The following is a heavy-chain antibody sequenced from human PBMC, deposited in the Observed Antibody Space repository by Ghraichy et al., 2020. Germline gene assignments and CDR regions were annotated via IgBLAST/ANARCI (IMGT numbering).Heavy chain of an antibody. Sequence: SQTLSLTCTVSGGSISSSSYYWGWIRQPPGKGLEWIGSIYYSGSTYYNPSLKSRVTISVDTSKNQFSLKLSSVTAADTAVYYCARHRRITLADYWGQGTLVTVSS. CDR1: GGSISSSSYY. V-gene: IGHV4-39*01. CDR3: ARHRRITLADY. J-gene: IGHJ4*02. CDR2: IYYSGST. D-gene: IGHD3-16*01.